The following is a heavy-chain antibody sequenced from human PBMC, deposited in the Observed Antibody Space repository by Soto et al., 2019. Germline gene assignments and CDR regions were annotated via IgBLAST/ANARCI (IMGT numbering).Heavy chain of an antibody. D-gene: IGHD4-4*01. Sequence: EVQLVESGGGLVQPGGSLRLSCAASGFTFSSYDMHWVRQATGKGLEWVSAIGTAGDTYYPGSVKGRFTISRENAKNSLYLQMNSLRAGDTAVYYCAGTRGRTSSSLTRLSYVMDVWGQGTTVTVSS. CDR1: GFTFSSYD. J-gene: IGHJ6*02. CDR2: IGTAGDT. V-gene: IGHV3-13*04. CDR3: AGTRGRTSSSLTRLSYVMDV.